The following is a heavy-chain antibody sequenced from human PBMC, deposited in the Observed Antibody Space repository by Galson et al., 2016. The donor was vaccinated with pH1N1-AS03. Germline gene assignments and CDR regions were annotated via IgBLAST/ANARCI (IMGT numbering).Heavy chain of an antibody. CDR1: RFTFSDYG. D-gene: IGHD5-18*01. Sequence: SLRLSCAASRFTFSDYGMNWVRQAPGKGLEWVAATSSDGSVRHFADPVRGRFTVSRDNSKNTLYLEMNSLRPEDTAVYYCAKVYSKWSYGLEHLDSWGQGTLVTVSS. CDR2: TSSDGSVR. CDR3: AKVYSKWSYGLEHLDS. J-gene: IGHJ4*02. V-gene: IGHV3-30*18.